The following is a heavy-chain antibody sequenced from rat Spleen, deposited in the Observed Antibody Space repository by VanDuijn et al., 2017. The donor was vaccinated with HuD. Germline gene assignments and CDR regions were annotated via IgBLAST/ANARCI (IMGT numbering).Heavy chain of an antibody. CDR2: INKDSSTI. CDR1: GFTFNNYW. J-gene: IGHJ4*01. D-gene: IGHD1-12*02. V-gene: IGHV4-2*01. CDR3: ARRYYDSSYYYYVMDA. Sequence: EVQLVESGGGLVQPGRSLKLSCVASGFTFNNYWMGWVRQAPGKGLEWIGEINKDSSTINYTPSLKDKFTISRDNAQNTLYLQMSKLGSEDTAIYYCARRYYDSSYYYYVMDAWGQGASVTVSS.